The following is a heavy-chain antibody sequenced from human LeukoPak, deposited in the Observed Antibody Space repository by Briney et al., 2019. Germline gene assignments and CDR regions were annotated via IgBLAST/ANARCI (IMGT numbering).Heavy chain of an antibody. CDR3: AKGAVGIVGARGVDY. CDR1: GFTFSSYG. Sequence: PGGSLRLSCAASGFTFSSYGMHWVRQAPAKGLEWVAFIRYDGSNKYYVDSVKGRFTISRDNSKNTLYLQMNSLRAEDTAVYYCAKGAVGIVGARGVDYSGEGTLVTVSS. V-gene: IGHV3-30*02. J-gene: IGHJ4*02. CDR2: IRYDGSNK. D-gene: IGHD1-26*01.